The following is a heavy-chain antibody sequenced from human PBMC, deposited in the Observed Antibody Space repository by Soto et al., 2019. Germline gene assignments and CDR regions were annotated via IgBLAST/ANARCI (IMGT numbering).Heavy chain of an antibody. CDR1: GASISSGGYY. V-gene: IGHV4-30-4*01. D-gene: IGHD3-22*01. CDR3: ASGTIGYYNKPFDY. CDR2: IYHSGTA. J-gene: IGHJ4*02. Sequence: SETLSLTCTVSGASISSGGYYWSWVRQPPGKGLEWIGCIYHSGTAYNNPSLKSRVTISVDKSKNQFSLRLNSVTAADTAVYYCASGTIGYYNKPFDYWGQGTLVTVSS.